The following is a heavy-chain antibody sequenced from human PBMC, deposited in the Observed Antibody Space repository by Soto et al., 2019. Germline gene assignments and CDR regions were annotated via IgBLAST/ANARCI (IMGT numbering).Heavy chain of an antibody. CDR1: GFPFSSYA. V-gene: IGHV3-23*01. Sequence: GGSTRLSCAASGFPFSSYAMSWVRQAPGKGLEWVSAISGSGGSTYYADSVKGRFTISRDNSKNTLYLQMNSLRAEDTAVYYCAKSYCSGGSCYPYYYYYMDVWGKGTTVTVSS. D-gene: IGHD2-15*01. CDR3: AKSYCSGGSCYPYYYYYMDV. J-gene: IGHJ6*03. CDR2: ISGSGGST.